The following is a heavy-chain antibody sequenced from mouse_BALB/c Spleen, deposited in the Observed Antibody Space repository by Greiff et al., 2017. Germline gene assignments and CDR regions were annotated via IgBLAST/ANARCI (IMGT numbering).Heavy chain of an antibody. D-gene: IGHD1-1*01. CDR2: IDPSDSYT. CDR3: AMVNYYGSSPFAY. CDR1: GYTFTSYW. Sequence: QVQLQQPGAELVKPGASVKLSCKASGYTFTSYWMHWVKQRPGQGLEWIGEIDPSDSYTNYNQKFKGKATLTVDKSSSTAYMQLSSLTSEDSAVYYCAMVNYYGSSPFAYWGQGTLVTVSA. V-gene: IGHV1-69*02. J-gene: IGHJ3*01.